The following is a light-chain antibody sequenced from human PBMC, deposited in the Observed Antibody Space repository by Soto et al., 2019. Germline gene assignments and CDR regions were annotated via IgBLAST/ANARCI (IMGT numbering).Light chain of an antibody. J-gene: IGKJ1*01. CDR1: QSVSGW. Sequence: DIQMTHSPSAVAASVGDRVTSTCRASQSVSGWLAWYQQKPGEAPKLLIYDASALPRGVPSRFSGSGSGTKFTLTIASLQPDDFATYYCQQYETFSGTFGPGTKVDIK. CDR2: DAS. CDR3: QQYETFSGT. V-gene: IGKV1-5*01.